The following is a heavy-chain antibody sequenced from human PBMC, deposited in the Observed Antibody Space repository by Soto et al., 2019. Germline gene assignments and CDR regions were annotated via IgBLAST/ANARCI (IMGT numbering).Heavy chain of an antibody. CDR1: GGSFSGYY. CDR2: INHSGST. CDR3: APRGLRSSKWFDP. J-gene: IGHJ5*02. D-gene: IGHD4-17*01. Sequence: SETLSLTCAVYGGSFSGYYWSWIRQPPGKGLEWIGEINHSGSTNYNPSLKSRVTISVDTSKNQFSLKLSSVTAADTAVYYCAPRGLRSSKWFDPWGQGALVTVSS. V-gene: IGHV4-34*01.